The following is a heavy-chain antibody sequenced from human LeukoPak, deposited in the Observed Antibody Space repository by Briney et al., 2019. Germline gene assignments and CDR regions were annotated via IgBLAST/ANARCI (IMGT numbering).Heavy chain of an antibody. V-gene: IGHV1-2*02. CDR3: ARDGVGYYDSSGYYYFQH. CDR1: GYTFTGYY. CDR2: INPNSGGT. D-gene: IGHD3-22*01. J-gene: IGHJ1*01. Sequence: GASVKVSCKDSGYTFTGYYMHWVRQAPGQGLEWMGWINPNSGGTNYAQKFQGRVTMTRDTSISTAYMELSRLRSDDTTVYYCARDGVGYYDSSGYYYFQHWGQGTLVTVSS.